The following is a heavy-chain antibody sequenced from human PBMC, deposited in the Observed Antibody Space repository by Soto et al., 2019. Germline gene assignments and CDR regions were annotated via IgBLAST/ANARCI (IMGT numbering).Heavy chain of an antibody. Sequence: GASVKVSCKASGGTFSSYAISWVRQAPGQGLEWMGGIIPIFGTANYAQKFQGRVTITADESTSTAYMELSSLRSEDTAVYYCARDYDFWSGYSRLNNRLAPWGQGTLVTVSS. V-gene: IGHV1-69*13. D-gene: IGHD3-3*01. CDR3: ARDYDFWSGYSRLNNRLAP. J-gene: IGHJ5*02. CDR1: GGTFSSYA. CDR2: IIPIFGTA.